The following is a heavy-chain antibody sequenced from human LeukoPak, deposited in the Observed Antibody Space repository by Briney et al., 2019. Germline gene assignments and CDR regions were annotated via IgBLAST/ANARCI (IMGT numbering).Heavy chain of an antibody. D-gene: IGHD5-24*01. V-gene: IGHV4-30-4*01. CDR2: IYYSGST. CDR3: ARGLRRDGYNFDY. Sequence: SSETLSLTCTVSGGSISSGDYYWSWIRQPPGKGLEWIGYIYYSGSTYYNPSLKSRVTISVDTSKNQFSLKLSSVTAADTAVYYCARGLRRDGYNFDYWGQGTLVTVSS. CDR1: GGSISSGDYY. J-gene: IGHJ4*02.